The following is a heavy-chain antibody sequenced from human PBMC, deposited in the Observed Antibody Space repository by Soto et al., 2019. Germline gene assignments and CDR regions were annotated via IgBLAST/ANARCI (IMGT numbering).Heavy chain of an antibody. CDR2: IISDGTIT. V-gene: IGHV3-74*01. J-gene: IGHJ3*01. D-gene: IGHD3-3*01. CDR1: GFTLTGFW. CDR3: ERSEYDDRFDL. Sequence: GSLRLSFLASGFTLTGFWMHWVPQGPGKGPVWVSGIISDGTITRYADSVKGRATISRDNDKSTLHLQLRSLRAEETAVYSCERSEYDDRFDLWGQGTVVTVSS.